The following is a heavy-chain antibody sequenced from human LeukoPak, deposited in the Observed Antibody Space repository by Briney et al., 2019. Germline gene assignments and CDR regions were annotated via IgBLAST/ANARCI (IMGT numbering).Heavy chain of an antibody. CDR1: GYTFTSYG. J-gene: IGHJ4*02. CDR3: ARAEIGFTPDY. D-gene: IGHD5-24*01. V-gene: IGHV1-18*01. Sequence: ASVTVSCTASGYTFTSYGISWVRQAPGQGLEWMGWISAYNGNTNYAQKLQGRVTMTTDTSTSTAYMELRSLRSDDTAVYYCARAEIGFTPDYWGQGTLVTVSS. CDR2: ISAYNGNT.